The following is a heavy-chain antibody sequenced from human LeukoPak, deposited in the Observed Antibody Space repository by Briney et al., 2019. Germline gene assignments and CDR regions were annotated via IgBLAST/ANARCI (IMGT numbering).Heavy chain of an antibody. CDR2: ISGSGGST. CDR1: GFTFSSYA. CDR3: AKAPRAAAGTYNGMDV. J-gene: IGHJ6*02. Sequence: GGSLRLSCAASGFTFSSYAMSGVRQAPGKGLEWVSAISGSGGSTYYADYVKGRFTISRDNSKSTLYLQMNSLRAEDTAVYYCAKAPRAAAGTYNGMDVWGQGTTVTVSS. D-gene: IGHD6-13*01. V-gene: IGHV3-23*01.